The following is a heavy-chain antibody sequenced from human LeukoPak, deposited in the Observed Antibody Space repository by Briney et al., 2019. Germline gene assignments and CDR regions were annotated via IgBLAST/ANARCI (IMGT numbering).Heavy chain of an antibody. CDR1: GFTLDDYA. Sequence: PGRSLRLSCAASGFTLDDYAMHWVRQAPGKGLEWVSGISWNSGSIGYADSVKGRFTISRDNAKNSLYLQMNSLRTEDTALYYCTKDLVAAAFRGVDVWGQGTTVTVSS. J-gene: IGHJ6*02. V-gene: IGHV3-9*01. D-gene: IGHD2-15*01. CDR2: ISWNSGSI. CDR3: TKDLVAAAFRGVDV.